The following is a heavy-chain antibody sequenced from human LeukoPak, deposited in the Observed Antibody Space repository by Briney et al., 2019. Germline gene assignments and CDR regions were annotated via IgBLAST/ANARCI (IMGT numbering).Heavy chain of an antibody. D-gene: IGHD3-3*01. J-gene: IGHJ4*02. CDR1: GFTFSSHA. Sequence: GGSLRLSCAASGFTFSSHAFHWVRQAPGKGLEWVAAISHDSYDTFYADSVKGRFTTSRDTSKNTLYLQMDSLRPDDTAMYYCARDIFDFSRPVPRGLADLPDYWGQGTLVTVSA. CDR3: ARDIFDFSRPVPRGLADLPDY. V-gene: IGHV3-30*01. CDR2: ISHDSYDT.